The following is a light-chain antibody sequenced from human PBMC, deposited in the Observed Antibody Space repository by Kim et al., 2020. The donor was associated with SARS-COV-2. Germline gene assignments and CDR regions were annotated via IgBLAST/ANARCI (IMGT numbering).Light chain of an antibody. CDR1: SSDVGGYNY. Sequence: QSALTQPHSVTGSPGQSVTISCTGTSSDVGGYNYVSWYQQFPGKAPKLIIYDVDRRPSGVPDRFSGSKSGNMASLIVSGLLQEDEADYYCCSYAGSPFYVFGSGTKVTVL. J-gene: IGLJ1*01. V-gene: IGLV2-11*01. CDR3: CSYAGSPFYV. CDR2: DVD.